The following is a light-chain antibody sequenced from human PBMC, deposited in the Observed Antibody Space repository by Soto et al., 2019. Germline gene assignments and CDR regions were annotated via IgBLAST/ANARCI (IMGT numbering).Light chain of an antibody. CDR1: TSNIGSNY. CDR3: AAWDDSLSAYV. J-gene: IGLJ1*01. CDR2: TNI. Sequence: QSVLTQPPSASGAPGQRVTLSCSGSTSNIGSNYVYWYHQFPGTAPNLFMFTNIQRPSGFPDRLSGSKSVTSPSLAFCGLRSEDEADYYCAAWDDSLSAYVFGTGTKVTVL. V-gene: IGLV1-47*01.